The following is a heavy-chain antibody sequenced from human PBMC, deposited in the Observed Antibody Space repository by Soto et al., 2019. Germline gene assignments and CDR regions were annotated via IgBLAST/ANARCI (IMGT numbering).Heavy chain of an antibody. Sequence: SETLSLTCTVSGDSISSSTYYWGWIRQSPGKGLEWIGNIHYSGSTYYNPSLKSRVTISVDTSKNQFSLKLSSVTAADTAVYYCASSHYVSGDYRSFDYWGQGPMATVYS. V-gene: IGHV4-39*01. CDR3: ASSHYVSGDYRSFDY. CDR1: GDSISSSTYY. D-gene: IGHD3-10*01. CDR2: IHYSGST. J-gene: IGHJ4*02.